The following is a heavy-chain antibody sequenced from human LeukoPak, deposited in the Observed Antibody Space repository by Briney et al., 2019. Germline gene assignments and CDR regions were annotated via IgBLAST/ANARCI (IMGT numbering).Heavy chain of an antibody. CDR1: GVSIFSYY. V-gene: IGHV4-59*08. J-gene: IGHJ4*02. CDR3: PAEQAIRYFDY. Sequence: SETLSLTCTVSGVSIFSYYWNWVRQPPGKGLEWIGYPHYSGSTNYNPSLKSRVTISVDTSKSQFSLKLTSATAADTAVYFFPAEQAIRYFDYWGQGTLLTVSS. CDR2: PHYSGST. D-gene: IGHD3-9*01.